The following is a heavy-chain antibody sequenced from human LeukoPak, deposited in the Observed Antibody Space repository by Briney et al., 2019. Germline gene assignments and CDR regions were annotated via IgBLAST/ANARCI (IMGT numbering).Heavy chain of an antibody. Sequence: SETLSLTCTVSGGSISSSSYYWGWIRQPPGKGLEWIGSIYYSGSTYYNPSLKSRVTISVDTSKNQFSLKLSSVSAADTAVYYCARDRRWELLHFDYWGQGTLVTVSS. D-gene: IGHD1-26*01. J-gene: IGHJ4*02. CDR2: IYYSGST. CDR3: ARDRRWELLHFDY. CDR1: GGSISSSSYY. V-gene: IGHV4-39*07.